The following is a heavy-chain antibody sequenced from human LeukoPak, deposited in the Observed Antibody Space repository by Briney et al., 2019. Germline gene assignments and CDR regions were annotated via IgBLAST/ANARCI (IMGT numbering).Heavy chain of an antibody. CDR1: GFTFDDYD. CDR3: ASAVYGEVYYYYYMDV. D-gene: IGHD4-17*01. J-gene: IGHJ6*03. CDR2: ISNSGSTI. V-gene: IGHV3-48*03. Sequence: GGTLRLSCAASGFTFDDYDMRWVRQAPGKGVEGGSYISNSGSTIYYEDSVKGRFTISRDNAKNSLYLQMNSLRAEDTAVYYCASAVYGEVYYYYYMDVWGKGTTVTISS.